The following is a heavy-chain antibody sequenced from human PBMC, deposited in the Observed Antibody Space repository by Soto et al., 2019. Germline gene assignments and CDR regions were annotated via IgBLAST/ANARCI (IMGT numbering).Heavy chain of an antibody. J-gene: IGHJ4*02. D-gene: IGHD2-21*02. CDR2: IYSGETT. CDR3: TRDGRGLGRLSLFEY. V-gene: IGHV3-53*01. CDR1: EFHLIDYA. Sequence: GGSLRLCCASSEFHLIDYALSWVRPTPGKGLEWVASIYSGETTYYADSVGGRFTISSDKSKNTLYFQLSSLRIEDTAVYYCTRDGRGLGRLSLFEYWGQGVMVTVSS.